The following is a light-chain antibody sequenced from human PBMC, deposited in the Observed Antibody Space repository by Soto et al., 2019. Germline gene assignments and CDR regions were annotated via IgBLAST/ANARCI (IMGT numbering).Light chain of an antibody. CDR2: VVS. Sequence: QSVLTQPASVSGSPGQPITISCTGTSSDVGGYNYVSWYQQHPGKAPKLMIYVVSNRPSGVSNRFSGSKSGNTASLTISGLQAEDEADYYCSSYTRSSTPLYVVFGGGTKLTVL. J-gene: IGLJ2*01. CDR1: SSDVGGYNY. V-gene: IGLV2-14*01. CDR3: SSYTRSSTPLYVV.